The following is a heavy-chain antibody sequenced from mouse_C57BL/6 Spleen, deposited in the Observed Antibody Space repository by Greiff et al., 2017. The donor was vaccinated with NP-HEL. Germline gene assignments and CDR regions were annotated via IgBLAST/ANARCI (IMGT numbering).Heavy chain of an antibody. CDR2: IDPSDSYT. CDR3: AREIDY. V-gene: IGHV1-69*01. J-gene: IGHJ2*01. Sequence: QVQLQQPGAELVMPGASVKLSCKASGYTFTSYWMHWVKQRPGQGLEWIGEIDPSDSYTNYNQTFKGKSTLTVDKSSSTAYMQLSSLTSEDSAVYYCAREIDYWGQGTTLTVSS. CDR1: GYTFTSYW.